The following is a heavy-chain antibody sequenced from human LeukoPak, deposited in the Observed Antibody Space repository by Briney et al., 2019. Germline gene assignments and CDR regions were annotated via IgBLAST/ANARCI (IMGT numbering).Heavy chain of an antibody. Sequence: GESLKISCKASGYSFASDWIGWVRQMPGKGLEWMGIIYPGDSDTRYSPSFQGQVTISADKSISTAYLQWSTLKASDTAMYYCARHSSRGSTVTTFPFDYWGQGTLVTVSS. D-gene: IGHD4-17*01. CDR3: ARHSSRGSTVTTFPFDY. CDR1: GYSFASDW. CDR2: IYPGDSDT. J-gene: IGHJ4*02. V-gene: IGHV5-51*01.